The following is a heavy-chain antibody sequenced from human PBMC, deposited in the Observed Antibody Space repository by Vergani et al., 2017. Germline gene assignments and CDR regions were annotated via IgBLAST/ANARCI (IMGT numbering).Heavy chain of an antibody. CDR1: GFTFSSYA. CDR2: ISGSGGST. D-gene: IGHD6-19*01. Sequence: EVQLLQSEGAVVQPGGSLRLSCAASGFTFSSYAMSWVRQAPGKGLEWVSAISGSGGSTYYADSVKGRFTISRDNSKNTLYLQMNSLRAEDTAVYYCAKDRRYSSGSKGFDYWGQGTLVTVSS. CDR3: AKDRRYSSGSKGFDY. V-gene: IGHV3-23*01. J-gene: IGHJ4*02.